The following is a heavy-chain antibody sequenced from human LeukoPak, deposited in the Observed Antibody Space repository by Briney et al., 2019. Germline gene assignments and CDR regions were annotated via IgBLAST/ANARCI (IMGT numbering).Heavy chain of an antibody. Sequence: PGGSLRLSCADSQFTFNGSWMNWVRQAPGKGLEWVANMDPTGSQKRYVDSVRGRFTISKDNPGASLYLDMHNLRAEDTAIYYCAIWTSGNYWGQGTLVTVSS. D-gene: IGHD1-1*01. CDR3: AIWTSGNY. CDR2: MDPTGSQK. V-gene: IGHV3-7*01. CDR1: QFTFNGSW. J-gene: IGHJ4*02.